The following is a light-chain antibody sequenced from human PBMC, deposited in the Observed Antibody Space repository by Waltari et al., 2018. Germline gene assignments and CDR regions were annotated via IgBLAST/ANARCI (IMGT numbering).Light chain of an antibody. J-gene: IGLJ2*01. CDR1: GSAVGGSDY. CDR3: SSQTLDGLVL. Sequence: QSALTQPASVSGSPGQSITISCSGAGSAVGGSDYVSWHQHHPGKAPQVIIYDATNRPSGVSDRFSASKSANTASLTISRLQPEDEADYYCSSQTLDGLVLFGGGTRVTVL. CDR2: DAT. V-gene: IGLV2-14*03.